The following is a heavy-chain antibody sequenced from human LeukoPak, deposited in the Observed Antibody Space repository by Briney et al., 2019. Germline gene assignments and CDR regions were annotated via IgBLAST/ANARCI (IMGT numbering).Heavy chain of an antibody. CDR3: ARGIDYGDYNWFDP. D-gene: IGHD4-17*01. Sequence: SGTLSLTCAVSGGSISSSNWWSWVRQPPGQGLEWIGEIYHSGSTNYNPSLKSRVTISVDKPKNQFSLKLSSVTAADTAVYYCARGIDYGDYNWFDPWGQGTLVTVSS. J-gene: IGHJ5*02. CDR1: GGSISSSNW. V-gene: IGHV4-4*02. CDR2: IYHSGST.